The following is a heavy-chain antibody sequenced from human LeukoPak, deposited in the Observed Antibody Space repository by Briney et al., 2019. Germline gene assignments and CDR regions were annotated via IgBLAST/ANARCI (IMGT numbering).Heavy chain of an antibody. CDR2: IYSRGTT. CDR3: ARRTPGPQLGDYVAYYFDL. Sequence: SETLSLTCTVSGDSIRTNPWIGVRKPPEKGQGRIGYIYSRGTTKYNPSLKSRGTISIDSSKNQLSLKLTSVTAADTAVYYCARRTPGPQLGDYVAYYFDLWGLGALVTVSS. D-gene: IGHD3-10*02. J-gene: IGHJ4*02. CDR1: GDSIRTNP. V-gene: IGHV4-4*09.